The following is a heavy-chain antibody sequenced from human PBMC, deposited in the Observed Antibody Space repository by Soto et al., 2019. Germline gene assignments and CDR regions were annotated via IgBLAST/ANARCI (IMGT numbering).Heavy chain of an antibody. Sequence: QVQLQESGPGLVKPPGTLSLTCAVSGDSISSSIWWSWVRLPPGKGLEWIGEIYHSGTTNYNPSLKSRVNISVDKSKNPFSLKMSSLTAADTAVYYCARRGDGSGSLDYWGQGTLVTVFS. D-gene: IGHD3-10*01. CDR2: IYHSGTT. J-gene: IGHJ4*02. CDR1: GDSISSSIW. V-gene: IGHV4-4*03. CDR3: ARRGDGSGSLDY.